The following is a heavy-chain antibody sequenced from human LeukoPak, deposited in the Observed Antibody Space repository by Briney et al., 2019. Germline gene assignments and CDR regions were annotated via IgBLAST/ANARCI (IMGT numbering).Heavy chain of an antibody. J-gene: IGHJ6*03. D-gene: IGHD3-10*01. CDR1: GFTFSSYW. CDR3: ASGRLLWFGESTYYMDV. V-gene: IGHV3-74*01. Sequence: GGSLRLSCAASGFTFSSYWMHWVRQAPGKGLVWVSRINSDGSSTSYADSVKGRFTISRDNAKNTLYLQMNSLRAEDTAVYYCASGRLLWFGESTYYMDVWGKGTTVTVSS. CDR2: INSDGSST.